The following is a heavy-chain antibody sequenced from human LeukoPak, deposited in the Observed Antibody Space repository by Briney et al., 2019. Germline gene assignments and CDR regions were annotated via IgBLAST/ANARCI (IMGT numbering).Heavy chain of an antibody. J-gene: IGHJ6*02. CDR2: IYYGGST. CDR1: GGSISSYY. D-gene: IGHD3-10*01. V-gene: IGHV4-59*01. CDR3: ARDSPIRGYYYGMDV. Sequence: PSETLSLTCTVSGGSISSYYWSWIRQPPGKGLEWIGYIYYGGSTNYNPSLKSRVTISVDTSKNQFSLKLSSVTAADTAVYYCARDSPIRGYYYGMDVWGQGTTVTVSS.